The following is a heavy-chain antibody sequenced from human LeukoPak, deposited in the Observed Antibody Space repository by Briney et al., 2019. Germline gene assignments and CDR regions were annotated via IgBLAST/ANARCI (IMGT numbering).Heavy chain of an antibody. CDR3: ARGTRGFDY. CDR1: GFTFSSYA. Sequence: PGGSLRLSCAASGFTFSSYAMHWVRQAPGKGLEYVSAISSNGGSTYYANFVKGRFTISRDNSKNTLYLQMGSLRAEDMAVYYCARGTRGFDYWGQGTLVTVSS. D-gene: IGHD3-10*01. V-gene: IGHV3-64*01. J-gene: IGHJ4*02. CDR2: ISSNGGST.